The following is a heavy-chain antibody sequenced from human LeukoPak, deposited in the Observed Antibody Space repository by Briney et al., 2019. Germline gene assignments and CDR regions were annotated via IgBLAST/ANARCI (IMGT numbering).Heavy chain of an antibody. CDR3: ARVQWAFDY. D-gene: IGHD2-8*01. Sequence: PSETLSLTCTVSGGSSSSYYWSWIRQPPGKGLEWIGCIYYSGSTNYNPSLKSRVTISVDTSKNQFSLKLSSVTAADTAVYYCARVQWAFDYWGQGTLVTVSS. CDR2: IYYSGST. J-gene: IGHJ4*02. CDR1: GGSSSSYY. V-gene: IGHV4-59*01.